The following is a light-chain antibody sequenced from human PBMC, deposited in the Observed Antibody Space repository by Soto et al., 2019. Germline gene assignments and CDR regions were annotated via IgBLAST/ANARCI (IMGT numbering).Light chain of an antibody. CDR2: DAS. CDR3: QQRSNWPPGWT. Sequence: EVVMTQSPATLSLSPGERATLSCRASQSVISYLSWYQQKPGQAPRLLIYDASNRATGIPARFSGSGSGTDFTLTISSLEPEDFAVYYCQQRSNWPPGWTFGQGTKVDIK. J-gene: IGKJ1*01. CDR1: QSVISY. V-gene: IGKV3-11*01.